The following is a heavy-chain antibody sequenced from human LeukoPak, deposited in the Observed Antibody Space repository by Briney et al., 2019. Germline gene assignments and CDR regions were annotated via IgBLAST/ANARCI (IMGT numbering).Heavy chain of an antibody. CDR2: INTNTGNP. CDR1: GYTFTSYA. CDR3: AREGGYYGSGSLVRYYYYYYYMDV. V-gene: IGHV7-4-1*02. D-gene: IGHD3-10*01. Sequence: ASVKVSCKASGYTFTSYAMNWVRQAPGQGLEWMGWINTNTGNPTYAQGFTGRFVFSLDTSVSTAYLQISSLKAEDTAVYYCAREGGYYGSGSLVRYYYYYYYMDVWGKGTTVTVSS. J-gene: IGHJ6*03.